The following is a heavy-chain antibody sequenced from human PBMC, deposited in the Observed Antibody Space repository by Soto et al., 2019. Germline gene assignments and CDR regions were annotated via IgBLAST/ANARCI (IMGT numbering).Heavy chain of an antibody. V-gene: IGHV2-5*01. J-gene: IGHJ3*02. CDR1: GFSLSTSGVG. CDR3: ARGLATLPVFAFDI. D-gene: IGHD6-6*01. Sequence: SCPTLVNPTQTLTLTCSFSGFSLSTSGVGVGWIRQSPGKALEWLALIYWSGDEHYRPSLKGRLSIIKDTSKNHVVLIMTDMDPVDTATYYCARGLATLPVFAFDIWGQGTMVTVSS. CDR2: IYWSGDE.